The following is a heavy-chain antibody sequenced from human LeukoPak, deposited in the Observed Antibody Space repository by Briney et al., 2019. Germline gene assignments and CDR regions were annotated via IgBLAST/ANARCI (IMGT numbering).Heavy chain of an antibody. D-gene: IGHD6-13*01. V-gene: IGHV3-7*01. J-gene: IGHJ6*03. Sequence: GGSLRLSCAASGFTFSSYWMSWVRQAPGKGLEWVANIKQDGSEKYYVDSVKGRFTISRDNAKNSLYLQMNSLRAEDTAVYYCARDRDSSSRYRPYYYYYYMDVWGKGTTVTVSS. CDR2: IKQDGSEK. CDR1: GFTFSSYW. CDR3: ARDRDSSSRYRPYYYYYYMDV.